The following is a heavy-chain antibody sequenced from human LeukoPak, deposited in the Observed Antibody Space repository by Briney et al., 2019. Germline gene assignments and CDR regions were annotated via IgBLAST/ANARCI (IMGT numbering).Heavy chain of an antibody. CDR2: IYYSGST. J-gene: IGHJ5*02. CDR3: ARQGSDYGDGWFDP. CDR1: GGSISSYY. D-gene: IGHD4-17*01. V-gene: IGHV4-59*08. Sequence: SETLSLTCTVSGGSISSYYWSWIRQPPGKGLEWIGYIYYSGSTNYNPSLKSRVTISVDTSKNQFSLKLSSVTAADTAVYHCARQGSDYGDGWFDPWGQGTLVTVSS.